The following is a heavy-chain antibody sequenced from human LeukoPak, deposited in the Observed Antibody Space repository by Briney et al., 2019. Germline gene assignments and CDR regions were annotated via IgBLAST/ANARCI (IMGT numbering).Heavy chain of an antibody. V-gene: IGHV1-2*04. Sequence: GASVTVSCKASGYTFTGYYMHWVRQAPGQGLEWMGWINPNSGGTNYAQKFQGWVTMTRDTTISTAYMELSRLRSDDTAVYYCARGGSGSYWTFDYWGQGTLVTVSS. CDR3: ARGGSGSYWTFDY. CDR2: INPNSGGT. CDR1: GYTFTGYY. D-gene: IGHD3-10*01. J-gene: IGHJ4*02.